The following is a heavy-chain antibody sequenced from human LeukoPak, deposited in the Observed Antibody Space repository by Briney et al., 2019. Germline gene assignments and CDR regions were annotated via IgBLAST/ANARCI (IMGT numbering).Heavy chain of an antibody. V-gene: IGHV4-59*08. CDR3: ARHAATGTTSSLRFDP. D-gene: IGHD4-17*01. Sequence: PSETLSLTCTVSGGSIIRYYWTWIRQPPGKGLEWIGYIYYSGSTNYNPSLKSRVTISVDTSKNQFSLKLSSVTAADTAVYYCARHAATGTTSSLRFDPWGQGTLVTVSS. CDR1: GGSIIRYY. J-gene: IGHJ5*02. CDR2: IYYSGST.